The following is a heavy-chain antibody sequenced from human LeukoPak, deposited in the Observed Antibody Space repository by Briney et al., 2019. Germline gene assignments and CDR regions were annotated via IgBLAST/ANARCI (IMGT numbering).Heavy chain of an antibody. CDR3: ASPAYCGGDCYSYWFDP. Sequence: PSQTLSLTCAVSGGSISSGGYSWSWIRQPPGKGLEWIGYIYHSGSTNYNPSLKSRVTISVDTSKNQFSLKLSSVTAADTAVYYCASPAYCGGDCYSYWFDPWGQGTLVTVSS. CDR2: IYHSGST. V-gene: IGHV4-30-2*01. CDR1: GGSISSGGYS. D-gene: IGHD2-21*02. J-gene: IGHJ5*02.